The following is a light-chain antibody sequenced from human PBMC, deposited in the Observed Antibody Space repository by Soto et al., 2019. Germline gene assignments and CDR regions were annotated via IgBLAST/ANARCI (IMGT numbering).Light chain of an antibody. CDR1: SSNIGAGYD. CDR3: QSYDSSLSVV. J-gene: IGLJ2*01. V-gene: IGLV1-40*01. CDR2: GNS. Sequence: QSLLTQPPSVSGAPGQRVTISCTGSSSNIGAGYDVHWYQQLPGTAPKLLIYGNSNRPSGVPDRFSGSKSGTSGSLAITGLQAEDEADYYCQSYDSSLSVVFGGGTKLNVL.